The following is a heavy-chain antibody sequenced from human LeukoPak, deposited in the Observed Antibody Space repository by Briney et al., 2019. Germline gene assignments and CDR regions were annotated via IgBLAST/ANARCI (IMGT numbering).Heavy chain of an antibody. CDR2: ISGDGFTT. Sequence: GGSLRLSCAASGFTFDRFAMHWVRQAPGKGLEWVSLISGDGFTTYYVDSVKGRFTMSRDNSKNFLYLQMKSLRTEDTALYYCGRDHVYGGADYWGQGTLVTVSS. J-gene: IGHJ4*02. CDR3: GRDHVYGGADY. CDR1: GFTFDRFA. D-gene: IGHD4-23*01. V-gene: IGHV3-43*02.